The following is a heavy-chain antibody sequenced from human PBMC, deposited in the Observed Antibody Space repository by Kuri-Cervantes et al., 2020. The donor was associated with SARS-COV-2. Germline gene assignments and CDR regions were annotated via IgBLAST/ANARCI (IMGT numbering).Heavy chain of an antibody. CDR1: GYTFTDYY. CDR2: INPAGGDT. V-gene: IGHV1-46*03. D-gene: IGHD2-2*01. J-gene: IGHJ6*02. CDR3: TRAGDIVVVPYYGMDV. Sequence: ASVKVSCKASGYTFTDYYMHWVRQAPGQGLEWMGMINPAGGDTNYAQKFQGRVTMTRDTSTRTVYMELTSLRSEDTAIYHCTRAGDIVVVPYYGMDVWGQGTTVTVSS.